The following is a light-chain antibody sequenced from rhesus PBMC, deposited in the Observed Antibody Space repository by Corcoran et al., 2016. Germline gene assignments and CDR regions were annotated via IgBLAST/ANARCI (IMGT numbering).Light chain of an antibody. J-gene: IGKJ4*01. CDR1: QSVDSN. Sequence: EIVMTQSPATLSLSPGERATLSCRVSQSVDSNLAWYQQKPGQAPRLLIYYASNRATGIPDRFSGSGSGTDFTLTISSLGPEDVGVYYCQQYNKWTTFGGGTKVEVK. CDR3: QQYNKWTT. CDR2: YAS. V-gene: IGKV3-35*01.